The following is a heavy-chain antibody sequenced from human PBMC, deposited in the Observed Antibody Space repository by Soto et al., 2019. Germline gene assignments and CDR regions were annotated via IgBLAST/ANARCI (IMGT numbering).Heavy chain of an antibody. CDR2: IYYSGST. D-gene: IGHD2-2*01. J-gene: IGHJ6*03. Sequence: SETLSLTCTVSGGSISSYYWSWIRQPPGKGLEWIGYIYYSGSTNYNPSLKSRVTISVDTSKNQFSLKLSSVTAADTAVYYCARGALGYCSSTSCYDAEGYYYYYYMDVWGKGTTVTVSS. V-gene: IGHV4-59*01. CDR3: ARGALGYCSSTSCYDAEGYYYYYYMDV. CDR1: GGSISSYY.